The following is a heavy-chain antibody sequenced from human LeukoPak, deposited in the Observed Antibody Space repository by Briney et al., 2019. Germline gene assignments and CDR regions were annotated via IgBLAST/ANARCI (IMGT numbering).Heavy chain of an antibody. CDR1: GYTFTSYG. CDR2: IIPILGIA. V-gene: IGHV1-69*04. CDR3: ARAYYYGSEVDY. J-gene: IGHJ4*02. Sequence: SVKVSCKASGYTFTSYGISWVRQAPGQGLEWMGRIIPILGIANYAQKFQGRVTITADKSTSTAYMELSSLRSEDTAVYYCARAYYYGSEVDYWGQGTLVTVSS. D-gene: IGHD3-10*01.